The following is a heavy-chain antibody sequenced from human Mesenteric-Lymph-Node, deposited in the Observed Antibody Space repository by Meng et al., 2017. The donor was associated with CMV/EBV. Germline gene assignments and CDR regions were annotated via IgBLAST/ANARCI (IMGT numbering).Heavy chain of an antibody. V-gene: IGHV3-23*01. CDR1: GFTFSSYA. CDR3: AKGAITIFGVVIQPQYYFDY. Sequence: GGSLRLSCAASGFTFSSYAMSWVRQAPGKGLEWVSAISVSGGSTYYADSVKGRFTISRDNSKNTLYLQMNSLRAEDTAVYYCAKGAITIFGVVIQPQYYFDYWGQGTLVTVSS. J-gene: IGHJ4*02. CDR2: ISVSGGST. D-gene: IGHD3-3*01.